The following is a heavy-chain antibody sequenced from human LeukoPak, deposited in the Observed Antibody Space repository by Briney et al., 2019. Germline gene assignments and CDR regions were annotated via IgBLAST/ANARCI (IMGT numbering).Heavy chain of an antibody. CDR3: ARAVPLVTVYEEIIPLPYCYYYGMDV. Sequence: SVKVSCKASGGTFSSYAISWVRQAPGQGLEWMGGIIPIFGTANYAQKFQGRVTITADESTSTAYMELSSLRSGDTAVYYCARAVPLVTVYEEIIPLPYCYYYGMDVWGQGTTVTVSS. D-gene: IGHD2-8*01. J-gene: IGHJ6*02. CDR2: IIPIFGTA. CDR1: GGTFSSYA. V-gene: IGHV1-69*01.